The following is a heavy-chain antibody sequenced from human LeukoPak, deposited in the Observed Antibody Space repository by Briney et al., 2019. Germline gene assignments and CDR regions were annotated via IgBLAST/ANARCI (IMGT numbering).Heavy chain of an antibody. Sequence: ASVKVSCEASGYTFTGYYMHWVLQAPGQGLEWMGRINPNSGGTNYAQKFQGRVTMTRDTSISTAYMELSRLRSDDTAVYYCARSDRSSRFDYWGQGTLVTVSS. CDR1: GYTFTGYY. CDR3: ARSDRSSRFDY. V-gene: IGHV1-2*06. D-gene: IGHD6-13*01. CDR2: INPNSGGT. J-gene: IGHJ4*02.